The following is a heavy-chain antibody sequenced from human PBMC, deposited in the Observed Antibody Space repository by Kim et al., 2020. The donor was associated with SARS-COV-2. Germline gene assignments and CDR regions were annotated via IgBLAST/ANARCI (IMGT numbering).Heavy chain of an antibody. D-gene: IGHD3-10*01. CDR3: ARRLPRGSFDS. Sequence: SETLSLTCTVYDADINDFYWAWIRQPPGERLEFIGEVSNRGPAVYHPSLFFRATISLDTSKRQFSLTLPSLTASDTGFYFCARRLPRGSFDSWAQGARVSVSA. V-gene: IGHV4-34*01. J-gene: IGHJ4*02. CDR1: DADINDFY. CDR2: VSNRGPA.